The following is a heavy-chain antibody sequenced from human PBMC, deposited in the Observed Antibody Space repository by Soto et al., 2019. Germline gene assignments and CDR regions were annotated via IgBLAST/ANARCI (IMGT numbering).Heavy chain of an antibody. D-gene: IGHD2-15*01. CDR1: GGSIISNYW. V-gene: IGHV4-38-2*01. CDR3: GKVLVGATGHTDSDS. CDR2: IYHSGTT. Sequence: SETLSLTCAVSGGSIISNYWWAWIRQSPGEGLVWIGSIYHSGTTYYNPSLESRVIISVDTSKNQFSLKLTSVTAADTALYYCGKVLVGATGHTDSDSWGPGTLVTVSS. J-gene: IGHJ4*02.